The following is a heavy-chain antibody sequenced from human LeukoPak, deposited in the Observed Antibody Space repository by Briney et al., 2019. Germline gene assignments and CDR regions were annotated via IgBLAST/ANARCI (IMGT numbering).Heavy chain of an antibody. J-gene: IGHJ4*02. D-gene: IGHD4-17*01. CDR1: GFTFSSYA. V-gene: IGHV3-23*01. CDR2: ISGSGGST. CDR3: AKGFDYGDYAATNFDY. Sequence: GGSLRLSCAASGFTFSSYAMIWVRQAPGKGLEWVSAISGSGGSTYYADSVKGRFTISRDNSKNTLYLQMNSLRAEDTAVYYCAKGFDYGDYAATNFDYRGQGTLVTVSS.